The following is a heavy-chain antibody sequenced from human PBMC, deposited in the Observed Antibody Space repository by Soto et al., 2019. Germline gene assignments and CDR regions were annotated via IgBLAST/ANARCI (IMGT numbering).Heavy chain of an antibody. D-gene: IGHD1-26*01. Sequence: QVQLVESGGGLVKPGGSLRLSCAASGFTFSDYYMSWIRQAPGKGLEWVSYISSSSSYTNYADSVKGRFTISRDNAKNSLYLQMNSLRAEDPAVYYCARVRGSGSRVYFDYWGQGTLVTVSS. J-gene: IGHJ4*02. CDR2: ISSSSSYT. CDR3: ARVRGSGSRVYFDY. V-gene: IGHV3-11*06. CDR1: GFTFSDYY.